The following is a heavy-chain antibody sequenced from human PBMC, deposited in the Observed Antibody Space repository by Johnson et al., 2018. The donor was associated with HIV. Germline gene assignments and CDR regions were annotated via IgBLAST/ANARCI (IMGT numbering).Heavy chain of an antibody. Sequence: QVHLVESGGGVVQPGRSLRLSCAASGFTFSSYAMHWVRQAPGKGLEWVAVISYDGSNKYYADSVKGRFTISRDNSKNTLYLQMNSLRAEDTAVYYCARDRRITIFRSGRAVQSNDAFDIWGQGIMVIVSS. CDR2: ISYDGSNK. CDR1: GFTFSSYA. D-gene: IGHD3-3*01. J-gene: IGHJ3*02. CDR3: ARDRRITIFRSGRAVQSNDAFDI. V-gene: IGHV3-30*04.